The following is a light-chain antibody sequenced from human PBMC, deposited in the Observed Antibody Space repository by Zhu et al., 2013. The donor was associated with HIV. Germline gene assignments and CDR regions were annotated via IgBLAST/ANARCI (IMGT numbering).Light chain of an antibody. V-gene: IGKV3-20*01. Sequence: EILLTQSPGTLSLSPGERATLSCRASQSFSRNYLAWYQQRPGRSPRLLIFGASSRASGIPNRFSGSGSGTDFTLTISRLEPEDFAVYYCQQYGSSPLTFGQGTKVEIK. J-gene: IGKJ1*01. CDR1: QSFSRNY. CDR3: QQYGSSPLT. CDR2: GAS.